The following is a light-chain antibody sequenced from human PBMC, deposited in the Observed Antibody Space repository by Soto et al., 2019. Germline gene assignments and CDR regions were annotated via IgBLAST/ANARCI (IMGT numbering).Light chain of an antibody. Sequence: DIQMTQSPSSLSASVGDRVTFTCRASQDISHYLAWYQQRPGKVPKLLIYYAATLQLGVPSRFSGSGSETEFTLTISSLQPEDGGTYYCQQYTKDTPVTFGQGTKVDIK. CDR3: QQYTKDTPVT. V-gene: IGKV1-27*01. CDR1: QDISHY. J-gene: IGKJ1*01. CDR2: YAA.